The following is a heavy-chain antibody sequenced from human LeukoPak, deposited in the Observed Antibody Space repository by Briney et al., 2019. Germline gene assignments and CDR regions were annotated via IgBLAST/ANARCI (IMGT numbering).Heavy chain of an antibody. CDR2: ISVYNGNT. CDR1: GYTFTSYG. J-gene: IGHJ4*02. CDR3: ARDSYYYDSSGYYQYYFDY. D-gene: IGHD3-22*01. V-gene: IGHV1-18*01. Sequence: ASVKVSCKASGYTFTSYGISWVRQAPGQGIEWMGWISVYNGNTNYAQKFQGRVTMTTDTSTSTSYMELRSLRYDDTAVYYCARDSYYYDSSGYYQYYFDYWGQGTLVTVSS.